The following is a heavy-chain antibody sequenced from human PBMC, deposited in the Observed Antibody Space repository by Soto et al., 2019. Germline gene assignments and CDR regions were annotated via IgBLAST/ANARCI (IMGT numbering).Heavy chain of an antibody. V-gene: IGHV4-61*01. Sequence: SETLSLTCTVSGGSVSRGSYYWSWIRQPPGKGLEWIGYIYYSGSTNYNPSLKSRVTISVDTSKNQFSLKLSSVTAADTAVYYCARDATKTGYYYYGMDVWGQGTTVTVSS. CDR2: IYYSGST. J-gene: IGHJ6*02. CDR1: GGSVSRGSYY. CDR3: ARDATKTGYYYYGMDV.